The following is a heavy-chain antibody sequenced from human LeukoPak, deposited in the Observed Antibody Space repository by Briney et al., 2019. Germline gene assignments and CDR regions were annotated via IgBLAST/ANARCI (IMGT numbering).Heavy chain of an antibody. Sequence: ASVKVSCKASGGTFSSYAISWVRQAPGQGLAWMGGIIPIFGTANYAQKFQGRVTITTDESTSTAYMELSSLRSEDTAVYYCARDPPGGYCSGGSCYPDYWGQGTLVTVSS. CDR3: ARDPPGGYCSGGSCYPDY. CDR2: IIPIFGTA. CDR1: GGTFSSYA. D-gene: IGHD2-15*01. V-gene: IGHV1-69*05. J-gene: IGHJ4*02.